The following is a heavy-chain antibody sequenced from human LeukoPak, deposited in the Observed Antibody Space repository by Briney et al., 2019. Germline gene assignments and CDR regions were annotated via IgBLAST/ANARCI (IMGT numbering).Heavy chain of an antibody. Sequence: ASVKVSCKASGYTFTGYYMHWVRQAPGQGLEWMGWISGYNGNTNYAQKFQGRVTMTTDTSTTTAYMELRSLRSDDTAVYYCARIHYYYYYMDVWGKGTTVTVSS. CDR2: ISGYNGNT. CDR1: GYTFTGYY. CDR3: ARIHYYYYYMDV. V-gene: IGHV1-18*04. J-gene: IGHJ6*03.